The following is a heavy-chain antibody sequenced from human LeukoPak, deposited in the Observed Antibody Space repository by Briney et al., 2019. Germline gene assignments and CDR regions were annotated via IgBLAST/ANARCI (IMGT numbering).Heavy chain of an antibody. J-gene: IGHJ4*02. CDR2: IYHSGST. V-gene: IGHV4-38-2*02. D-gene: IGHD6-6*01. CDR1: ENSITSDYY. Sequence: PSETLSLTCTVSENSITSDYYWAWIRQPPGKGLEWIGSIYHSGSTYYNPSLKSRVTTSVDTSKKQFSLKLSSVTAADTAVYYCASNDVAARPFCAYWGQGTLVTVSS. CDR3: ASNDVAARPFCAY.